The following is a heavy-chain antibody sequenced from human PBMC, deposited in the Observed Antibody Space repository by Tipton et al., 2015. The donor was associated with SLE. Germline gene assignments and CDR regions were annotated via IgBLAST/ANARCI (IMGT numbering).Heavy chain of an antibody. D-gene: IGHD3-10*01. CDR3: AGGWFRDGLGN. J-gene: IGHJ4*02. Sequence: PGLVKPSGTLSLTCTVSGGSISSYYWNWIRQAAGKGLEWIGRISTSGSTKYNPSFKSRVTLSLDTSKNQFSLKLTSVTAADTAVYYCAGGWFRDGLGNWGQGTLVTVSS. CDR1: GGSISSYY. CDR2: ISTSGST. V-gene: IGHV4-4*07.